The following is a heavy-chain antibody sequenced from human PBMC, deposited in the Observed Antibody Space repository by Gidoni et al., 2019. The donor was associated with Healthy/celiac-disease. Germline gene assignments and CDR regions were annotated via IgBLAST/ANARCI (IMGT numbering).Heavy chain of an antibody. CDR1: GFTFSSYG. D-gene: IGHD6-19*01. J-gene: IGHJ6*02. CDR3: ARDRGIAVAGTGWNYYYGMDV. CDR2: ISYDGSNK. V-gene: IGHV3-30*03. Sequence: QVQLVESGGGVVQPGRSLRISCAAPGFTFSSYGMHWVRKAPGKGLEWVAVISYDGSNKYYADSVKGRFTISRDNSKNTLYLQMNSLRAEETAVYYCARDRGIAVAGTGWNYYYGMDVWGQGTTVTVSS.